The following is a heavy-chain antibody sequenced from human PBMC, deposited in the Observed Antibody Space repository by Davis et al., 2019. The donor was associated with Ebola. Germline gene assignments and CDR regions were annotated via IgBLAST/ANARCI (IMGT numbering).Heavy chain of an antibody. CDR3: AKGLGSSGWYYFDY. V-gene: IGHV3-23*01. J-gene: IGHJ4*02. Sequence: GESLKIPCAASGFTFSDYYMSWVRQAPGKGREWVSAISGSGGSTYYADSVKGRFTISRDNSKNTLYLQMNSLRAEDTAVYYCAKGLGSSGWYYFDYWGQGTLVTVSS. CDR2: ISGSGGST. D-gene: IGHD6-19*01. CDR1: GFTFSDYY.